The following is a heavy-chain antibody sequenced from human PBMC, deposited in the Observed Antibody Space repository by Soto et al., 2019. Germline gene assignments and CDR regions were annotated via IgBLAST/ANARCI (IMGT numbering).Heavy chain of an antibody. D-gene: IGHD5-12*01. CDR3: ASTDIVSTIDDGRDAFDI. CDR2: IYPGDSDT. J-gene: IGHJ3*02. CDR1: GYRFTNYW. Sequence: GESLKISCKGSGYRFTNYWIGWVRQLPGKGLEWMGVIYPGDSDTRYSPSFQGQVTISADKSISTAYLQWSSLKASDTAIYYCASTDIVSTIDDGRDAFDIWGQGTMVTVSS. V-gene: IGHV5-51*01.